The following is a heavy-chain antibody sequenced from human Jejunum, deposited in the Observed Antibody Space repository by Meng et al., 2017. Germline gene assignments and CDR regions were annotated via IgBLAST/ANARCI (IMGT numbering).Heavy chain of an antibody. D-gene: IGHD3-10*01. Sequence: QLHLQESGPGLVKPSGTLSLTCAVSGDFTSSSDRWTWVRQAPGRGLEWIGEVWHSGATYYNPSLESRLTISIDTSNNRFSLELSSATAADTAVYYCARGVLERYFDYWGQGALVTVSS. J-gene: IGHJ4*02. CDR3: ARGVLERYFDY. CDR2: VWHSGAT. V-gene: IGHV4-4*02. CDR1: GDFTSSSDR.